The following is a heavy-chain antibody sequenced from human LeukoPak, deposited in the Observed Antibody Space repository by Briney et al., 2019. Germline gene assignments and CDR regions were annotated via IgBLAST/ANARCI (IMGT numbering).Heavy chain of an antibody. J-gene: IGHJ4*02. CDR1: GFTFSHYG. D-gene: IGHD4-11*01. CDR2: IWSDGSNR. Sequence: TGGSLRLSCATSGFTFSHYGMPWVRQAPGKGLEWVAVIWSDGSNRYYGDPVKGRFTISRDNFQSTVYLQMNSLRAEDTAVYYCAKDAQRGFDYSNSLDNWGQGTLVTVSS. V-gene: IGHV3-33*06. CDR3: AKDAQRGFDYSNSLDN.